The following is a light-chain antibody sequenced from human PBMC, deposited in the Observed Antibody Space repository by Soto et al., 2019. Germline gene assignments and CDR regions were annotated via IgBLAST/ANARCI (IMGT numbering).Light chain of an antibody. V-gene: IGKV1-5*03. CDR2: KAS. CDR1: QSVGTW. CDR3: HQYDNYST. J-gene: IGKJ4*01. Sequence: DLQMTQSPSTLSASVGDRVTITCRASQSVGTWLAWYQLKPGKAPNVLIYKASSLQSGVPSRFSGSGSGTEFTLTISSLQPDDFATYFCHQYDNYSTFGGGTRVEIK.